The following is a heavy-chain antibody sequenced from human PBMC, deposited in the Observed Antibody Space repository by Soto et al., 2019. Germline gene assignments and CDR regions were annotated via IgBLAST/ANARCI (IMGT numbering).Heavy chain of an antibody. CDR3: ARGANDFYGYPFDS. V-gene: IGHV3-53*01. D-gene: IGHD5-18*01. CDR1: GFTVSSHY. CDR2: IYPTGHT. Sequence: GGSLRLSCAASGFTVSSHYMSWVRQTPGKGLEWVSLIYPTGHTVYADSVKGRFTISRDNSKNTLSLQMASLRADDSAVYFCARGANDFYGYPFDSWGQGARVTVSS. J-gene: IGHJ4*02.